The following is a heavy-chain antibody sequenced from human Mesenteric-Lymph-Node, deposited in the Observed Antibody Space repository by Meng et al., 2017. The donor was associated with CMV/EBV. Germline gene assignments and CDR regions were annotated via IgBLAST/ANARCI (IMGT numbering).Heavy chain of an antibody. CDR2: IYYSGST. J-gene: IGHJ5*02. CDR3: ARPHYYGSGSSPWFDP. D-gene: IGHD3-10*01. CDR1: GGSISSSSYY. Sequence: QLQLQESGPGLVKPSETRSLPCTVPGGSISSSSYYWGWIRQPPGKGLEWIGSIYYSGSTYYNPSLKSRVTISVDTSKNQFSLKLSSVTAADTAVYYCARPHYYGSGSSPWFDPWGQGTLVTVSS. V-gene: IGHV4-39*01.